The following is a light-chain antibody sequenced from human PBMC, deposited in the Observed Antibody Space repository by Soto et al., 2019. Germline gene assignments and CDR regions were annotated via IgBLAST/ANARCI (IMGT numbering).Light chain of an antibody. CDR1: QSVGSN. CDR2: AAS. Sequence: EIVITHAAATLSVSPGERASLSCRAGQSVGSNLAWYQQRPGQAPSLLIYAASTRATDFPARFSGSGSGKELTITIRRMQSEDFEVYYCNQYNSWQWKFGQGKKVDIK. CDR3: NQYNSWQWK. J-gene: IGKJ1*01. V-gene: IGKV3-15*01.